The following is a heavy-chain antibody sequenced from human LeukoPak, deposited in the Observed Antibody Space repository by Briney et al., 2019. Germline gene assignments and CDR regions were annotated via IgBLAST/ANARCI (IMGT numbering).Heavy chain of an antibody. CDR1: GFTFSSYA. CDR3: AKSDYYDSSGYYYGSDY. J-gene: IGHJ4*02. D-gene: IGHD3-22*01. Sequence: GGSLRLSCAASGFTFSSYAMTWVRQAPGKGLEWVSGISGSGGSTYYADFVKGRFTISRDNSKNTLYVQMNSLRAEDTAVYYCAKSDYYDSSGYYYGSDYWGQGTLVTVSS. V-gene: IGHV3-23*01. CDR2: ISGSGGST.